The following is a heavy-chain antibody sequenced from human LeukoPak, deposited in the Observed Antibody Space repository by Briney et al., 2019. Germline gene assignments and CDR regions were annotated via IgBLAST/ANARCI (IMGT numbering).Heavy chain of an antibody. CDR1: GGSISSGSYY. Sequence: SETLSLTCTVSGGSISSGSYYWSWIRQPAGKGLERIGRIYTSGSTNYNPSLKSRVTISVDTSKNQFSLKLSSVTAADTAVYYCTSGNYYDDAFDIWGQGTMVTVSS. J-gene: IGHJ3*02. D-gene: IGHD1-26*01. CDR3: TSGNYYDDAFDI. V-gene: IGHV4-61*02. CDR2: IYTSGST.